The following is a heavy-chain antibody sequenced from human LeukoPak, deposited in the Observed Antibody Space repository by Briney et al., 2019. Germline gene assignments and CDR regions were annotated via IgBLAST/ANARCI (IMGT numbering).Heavy chain of an antibody. D-gene: IGHD3-3*01. CDR3: AKDAGITIFGVVPDY. CDR1: GFTVSSNY. Sequence: GGSLRLSCAASGFTVSSNYMSWVRQAPGKGLEWVSVIYSGGSTYYADSVKGRFTISRDNSKNTLYLQMNSLRAEDTAVYYCAKDAGITIFGVVPDYWGQGTLVTVSS. J-gene: IGHJ4*02. V-gene: IGHV3-66*01. CDR2: IYSGGST.